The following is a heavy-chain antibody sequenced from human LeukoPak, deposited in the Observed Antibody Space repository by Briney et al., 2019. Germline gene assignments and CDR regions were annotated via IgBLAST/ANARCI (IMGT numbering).Heavy chain of an antibody. J-gene: IGHJ3*02. CDR1: GYTFTGYY. CDR3: ARTEDIVVVVAAIGADAFDI. Sequence: ASVKVSCKASGYTFTGYYMHWVRQSPGQGLEWMVWINPNSGGTNYAQKFQGRVTMTRDTSISTAYMELSRLRSDDTAVYYCARTEDIVVVVAAIGADAFDIWGQGTMVTVSS. D-gene: IGHD2-15*01. CDR2: INPNSGGT. V-gene: IGHV1-2*02.